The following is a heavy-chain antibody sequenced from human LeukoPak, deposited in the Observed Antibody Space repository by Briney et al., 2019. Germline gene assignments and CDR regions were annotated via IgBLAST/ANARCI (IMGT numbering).Heavy chain of an antibody. V-gene: IGHV3-74*01. J-gene: IGHJ3*02. CDR3: STGSGHAFDI. D-gene: IGHD3-10*01. CDR2: INSDGSST. CDR1: GFTFSSYW. Sequence: PGGSLRLSCAASGFTFSSYWMHWVRQVRGKGLVWVSRINSDGSSTSYADSVKGRFTISRDNAKNTLYVQMNSLRAEDTAVYYCSTGSGHAFDIWGRGTMVTVSS.